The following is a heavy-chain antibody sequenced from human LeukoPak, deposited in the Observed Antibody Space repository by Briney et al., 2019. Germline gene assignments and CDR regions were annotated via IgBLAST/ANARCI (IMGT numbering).Heavy chain of an antibody. J-gene: IGHJ1*01. CDR2: ITGSGGST. CDR1: GFTFSSYA. Sequence: GGSLRLSCAASGFTFSSYAMSWVRQAPGKGLEWVSDITGSGGSTHHADSVKGRFTISRDNSKNRLYLQMNSLRAEDTAVYYCAKGSSGWSQAFQHWGQGTLVIVSS. D-gene: IGHD6-19*01. V-gene: IGHV3-23*01. CDR3: AKGSSGWSQAFQH.